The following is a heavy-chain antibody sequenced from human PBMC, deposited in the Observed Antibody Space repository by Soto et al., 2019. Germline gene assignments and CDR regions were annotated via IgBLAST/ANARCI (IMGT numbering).Heavy chain of an antibody. CDR1: GFTFSNAW. CDR2: IKSDAYGGTI. D-gene: IGHD1-1*01. J-gene: IGHJ4*02. V-gene: IGHV3-15*01. Sequence: EVQLVESGGGLVKPGGSLRLSCAGSGFTFSNAWMSWVRRAPGKGLEWVGRIKSDAYGGTIDYAAPVKGSITISNDESKNTLFLQMNNLRAENTDVYSCKTTNGRRDPPTIDFWGQGTVVIVSS. CDR3: KTTNGRRDPPTIDF.